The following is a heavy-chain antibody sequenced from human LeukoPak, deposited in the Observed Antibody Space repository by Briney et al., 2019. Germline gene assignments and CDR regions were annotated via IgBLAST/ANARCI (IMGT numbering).Heavy chain of an antibody. J-gene: IGHJ4*02. Sequence: SETLSLTCTVSGYSISSGYYWGWIRQPPGKGLEWIGSIYHSGSTYYNPSLKSRVTISVDTSKNQFSLKLSSVTAADTAVYYCATISIAARINDYWGQGTLVTVSS. CDR3: ATISIAARINDY. CDR2: IYHSGST. V-gene: IGHV4-38-2*02. D-gene: IGHD6-6*01. CDR1: GYSISSGYY.